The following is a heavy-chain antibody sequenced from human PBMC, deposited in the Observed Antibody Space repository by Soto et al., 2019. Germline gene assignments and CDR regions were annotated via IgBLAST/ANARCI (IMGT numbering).Heavy chain of an antibody. Sequence: RRLSSGASGLHLANNGSHWVRQAPAKGLVWVSGMNSAGNSINYADSVKGRFTISRDNAKSTLYLQMHSLRVEDTALYFCARGTTTRGNYYYGMDVWGQGTAVTVSS. D-gene: IGHD4-4*01. CDR1: GLHLANNG. J-gene: IGHJ6*02. CDR3: ARGTTTRGNYYYGMDV. V-gene: IGHV3-74*01. CDR2: MNSAGNSI.